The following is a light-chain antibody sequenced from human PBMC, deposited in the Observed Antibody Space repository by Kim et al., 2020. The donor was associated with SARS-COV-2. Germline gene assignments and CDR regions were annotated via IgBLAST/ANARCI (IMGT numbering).Light chain of an antibody. Sequence: GSPGKTASITCSGDKLGDKYACWYQQKPGQSPVLVIYQDSKRPSGIPERFSGSNSGNTATLTISGTQAMDEADYYCQAWDSSTGVFGGGTQLTIL. V-gene: IGLV3-1*01. CDR1: KLGDKY. J-gene: IGLJ2*01. CDR3: QAWDSSTGV. CDR2: QDS.